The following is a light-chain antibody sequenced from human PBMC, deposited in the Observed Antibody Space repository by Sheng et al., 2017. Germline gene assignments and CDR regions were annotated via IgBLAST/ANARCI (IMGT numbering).Light chain of an antibody. CDR3: QQSYSSLMYT. V-gene: IGKV1-39*01. J-gene: IGKJ2*01. CDR1: RNINSL. CDR2: TAS. Sequence: DIQMTQSPSSLSASIGDRVTITCRASRNINSLLNWYQQKPGKAPQLLIYTASTLQSGVPSRFSGSGSGTDFTLTISSLQPEDFATYYCQQSYSSLMYTFGQGPSSKSN.